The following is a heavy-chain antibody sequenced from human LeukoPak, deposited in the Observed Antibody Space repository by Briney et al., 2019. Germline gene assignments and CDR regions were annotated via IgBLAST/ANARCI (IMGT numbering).Heavy chain of an antibody. CDR2: IYHSGST. D-gene: IGHD6-13*01. Sequence: SETLSLTCAVSGGSISSSNWWGWVRQPPGKGLEWIGEIYHSGSTYYNPSLKSRVTISVDTSKNQFSLKLSSVTAADTAVYYCATIAAAHYYYYYMDVWGKGTTVTVSS. CDR1: GGSISSSNW. J-gene: IGHJ6*03. V-gene: IGHV4-4*02. CDR3: ATIAAAHYYYYYMDV.